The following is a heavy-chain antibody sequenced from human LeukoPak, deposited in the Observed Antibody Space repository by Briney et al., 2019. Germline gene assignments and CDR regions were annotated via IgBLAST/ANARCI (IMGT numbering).Heavy chain of an antibody. CDR3: ARNRVQLERLGTGY. V-gene: IGHV1-2*02. J-gene: IGHJ4*02. D-gene: IGHD1-1*01. CDR1: GGTFSSYA. Sequence: ASVKVSCKASGGTFSSYAISWVRQAPGQGLEWMGGINPNSGGTNYAQKFQGRVTMTRDTSISTAYMELSRLRSDDTAVYYCARNRVQLERLGTGYWGQGTLVTVSS. CDR2: INPNSGGT.